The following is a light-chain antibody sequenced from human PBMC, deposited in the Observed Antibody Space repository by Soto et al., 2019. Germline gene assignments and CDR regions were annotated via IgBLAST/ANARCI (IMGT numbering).Light chain of an antibody. J-gene: IGKJ5*01. Sequence: EILLTQSPDTLSLSPGERATLSCRAAQSVGTRLACYQHKTGQAPRLLISGASSRATGIPDRFTGSGSETSFTLTISRLEPEDFALYYCQHYQSGHPITFGQGTRLGI. CDR3: QHYQSGHPIT. CDR1: QSVGTR. CDR2: GAS. V-gene: IGKV3-20*01.